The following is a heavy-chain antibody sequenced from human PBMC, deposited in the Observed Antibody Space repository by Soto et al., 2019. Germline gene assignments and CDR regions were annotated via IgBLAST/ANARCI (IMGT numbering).Heavy chain of an antibody. V-gene: IGHV3-30-3*01. CDR3: ARDRYGGYVRDYYYYYGMDV. CDR2: ISYDGSNK. J-gene: IGHJ6*02. Sequence: HPGGSLRLSCAASGFTFSSYAMHWVRQAPGKGLEWVAVISYDGSNKYYADSVKGRFTISRDNSKNTLYLQMNSLRAEDTAVYYCARDRYGGYVRDYYYYYGMDVWGQGTTVTVSS. D-gene: IGHD5-12*01. CDR1: GFTFSSYA.